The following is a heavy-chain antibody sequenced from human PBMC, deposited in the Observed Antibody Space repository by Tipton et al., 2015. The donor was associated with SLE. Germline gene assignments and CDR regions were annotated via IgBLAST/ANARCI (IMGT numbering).Heavy chain of an antibody. V-gene: IGHV4-38-2*02. J-gene: IGHJ4*02. D-gene: IGHD3-16*02. CDR3: ARLIEWPASYFDY. CDR2: IYYSGST. Sequence: TLSLTCTVSGYSINSGYYWGWIRQPPGKGLEWIGSIYYSGSTYYNPSLKSRVTISVDTSKNQFSLKLSSVTAADTAVYYCARLIEWPASYFDYWGQGTLVTVSS. CDR1: GYSINSGYY.